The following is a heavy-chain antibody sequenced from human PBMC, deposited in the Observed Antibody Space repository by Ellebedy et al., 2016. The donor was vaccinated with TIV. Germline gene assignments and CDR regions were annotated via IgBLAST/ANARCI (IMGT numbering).Heavy chain of an antibody. Sequence: MPSETLSLTCTVSGGSISSYYWSWIRQPPGKGLEWIGYIYYSGSTNYNPSLKSRVTISVDTSKNQFSLKLSSVTAADTAVYYCARANYYDSSGYRDWGQGTLVTVSS. V-gene: IGHV4-59*01. CDR1: GGSISSYY. CDR2: IYYSGST. J-gene: IGHJ4*02. CDR3: ARANYYDSSGYRD. D-gene: IGHD3-22*01.